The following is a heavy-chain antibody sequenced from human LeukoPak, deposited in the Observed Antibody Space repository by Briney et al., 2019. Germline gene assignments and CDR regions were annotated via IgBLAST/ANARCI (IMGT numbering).Heavy chain of an antibody. Sequence: SETLSLTCTVSGGSISSYYWSWIRQPPGKGLEWIGYIYTSGSTNYNPSLKSRVTISVDTSKNQFSLKLSSVTAADTAVYYCARSGRNYDFWSGYTFEYWGQGTLVTVSS. CDR2: IYTSGST. CDR1: GGSISSYY. V-gene: IGHV4-4*09. CDR3: ARSGRNYDFWSGYTFEY. D-gene: IGHD3-3*01. J-gene: IGHJ4*02.